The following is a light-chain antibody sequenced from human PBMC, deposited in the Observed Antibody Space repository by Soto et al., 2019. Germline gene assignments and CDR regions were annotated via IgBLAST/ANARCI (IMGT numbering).Light chain of an antibody. CDR1: QSISSY. V-gene: IGKV1-39*01. J-gene: IGKJ2*01. CDR3: QQSYSTPLP. Sequence: DIQMTQSPSSLSASGGDRVTLTCRASQSISSYLNWYQQKPGKAPKLLIYAASSLQSGVPSRFSGSGAGTDFTLTISSLQPEDFSTYYCQQSYSTPLPFGQGTNLEIK. CDR2: AAS.